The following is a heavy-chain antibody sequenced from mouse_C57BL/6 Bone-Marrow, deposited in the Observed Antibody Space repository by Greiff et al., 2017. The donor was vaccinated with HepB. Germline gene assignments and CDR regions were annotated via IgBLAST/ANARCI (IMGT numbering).Heavy chain of an antibody. CDR3: ASRRAGIFDY. D-gene: IGHD3-1*01. CDR1: GFTFSDYG. CDR2: ISSGSSTI. V-gene: IGHV5-17*01. J-gene: IGHJ2*01. Sequence: EVKVEESGGGLVKPGGSLKLSCAASGFTFSDYGMHWVRQAPEKGLEWVAYISSGSSTIYYADTVKGRFTISRDNAKNTLFLQMTSLRSEDTAMYYCASRRAGIFDYWGQGTTLTVSS.